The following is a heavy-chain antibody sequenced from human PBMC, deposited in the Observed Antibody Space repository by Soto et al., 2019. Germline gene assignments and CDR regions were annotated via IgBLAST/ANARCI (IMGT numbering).Heavy chain of an antibody. V-gene: IGHV3-23*01. D-gene: IGHD3-9*01. CDR1: GFTFSSYA. CDR2: ISGSGGST. Sequence: VQLLESGGGLVQPGGSLRLSCAASGFTFSSYAMSWVRQAPGKGLEWVSAISGSGGSTYYADSVKGRFTISRDNSKNTLYLQMNSLRAEDTAVYYCATDTYGGYDILTGYSAEGWGQGTLVTVSS. J-gene: IGHJ4*02. CDR3: ATDTYGGYDILTGYSAEG.